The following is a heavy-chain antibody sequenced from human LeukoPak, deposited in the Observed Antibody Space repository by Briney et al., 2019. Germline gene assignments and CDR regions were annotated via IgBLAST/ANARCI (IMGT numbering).Heavy chain of an antibody. D-gene: IGHD3-22*01. CDR1: GFTFSSYG. CDR3: AKNHFDSSGSYSDS. CDR2: ISYDGSNK. Sequence: GGSLRLSCAASGFTFSSYGMHWVRQAPGKGLEWVAVISYDGSNKYYAGSVKGRFTISRDNSKNTLYLQMNSLRAEDTAVYFCAKNHFDSSGSYSDSWGQGGLVTVSS. V-gene: IGHV3-30*18. J-gene: IGHJ4*02.